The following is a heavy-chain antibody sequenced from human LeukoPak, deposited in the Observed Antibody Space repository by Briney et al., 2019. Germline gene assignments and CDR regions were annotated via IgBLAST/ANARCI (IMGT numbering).Heavy chain of an antibody. CDR1: GGSISSHY. D-gene: IGHD6-13*01. CDR3: ARDRSYSSSWSRIDP. CDR2: IYYSGRT. Sequence: PSETLSLTCTVSGGSISSHYWSWIRQPPGKGLAWIGSIYYSGRTNYNPSLKSRVTISVDTSKNQLSLKLSSVTAADTAVYYCARDRSYSSSWSRIDPWGQGTLVTVSS. V-gene: IGHV4-59*11. J-gene: IGHJ5*02.